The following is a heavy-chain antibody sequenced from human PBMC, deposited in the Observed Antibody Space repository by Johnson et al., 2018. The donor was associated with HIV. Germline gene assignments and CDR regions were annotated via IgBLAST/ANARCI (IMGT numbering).Heavy chain of an antibody. J-gene: IGHJ3*01. CDR3: AKERRGDSCYDAFDF. V-gene: IGHV3-30*04. CDR1: GFTFSSYS. CDR2: ITYDGSDK. Sequence: QVQLVESGGGVVQPGRSLRLSCAASGFTFSSYSMHWVRQAPAKGLEWVAFITYDGSDKYYADSVKGRFTISRDNSKNTLYLQMNSLRAEDTAVYYCAKERRGDSCYDAFDFWGQGTMVTVSS. D-gene: IGHD3-22*01.